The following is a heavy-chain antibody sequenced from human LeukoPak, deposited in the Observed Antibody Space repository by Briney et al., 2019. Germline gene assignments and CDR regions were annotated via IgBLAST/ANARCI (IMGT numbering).Heavy chain of an antibody. Sequence: GGSLRLSCAASGFTFSSYAMSWVRQAPGKGLEWVSAISGSGGSTYYADSVKGRFTISRDNSKNTLYLQMNSLRAEDTAVYYCAKDLGPYYGSGSYDYWGQGTLVTVSS. J-gene: IGHJ4*02. V-gene: IGHV3-23*01. CDR3: AKDLGPYYGSGSYDY. D-gene: IGHD3-10*01. CDR1: GFTFSSYA. CDR2: ISGSGGST.